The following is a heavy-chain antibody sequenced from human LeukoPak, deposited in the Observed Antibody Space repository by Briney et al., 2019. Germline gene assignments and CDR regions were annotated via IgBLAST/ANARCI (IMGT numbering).Heavy chain of an antibody. D-gene: IGHD6-6*01. CDR3: ARTESSIAARTRGHWFDP. CDR1: GGSFSGYY. J-gene: IGHJ5*02. V-gene: IGHV4-34*01. CDR2: INHSGST. Sequence: SETLSLTCAVYGGSFSGYYWSWIRQPPGKGLEWIGEINHSGSTNYNPSLKSRVTVSVDTSKNQFSLKLSSMTAADTAVYYCARTESSIAARTRGHWFDPWGQGTLVTVSS.